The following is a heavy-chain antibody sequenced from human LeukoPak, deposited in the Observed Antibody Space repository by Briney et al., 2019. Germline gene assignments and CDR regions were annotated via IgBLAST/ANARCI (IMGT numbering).Heavy chain of an antibody. J-gene: IGHJ5*02. CDR1: GFTFSSYA. V-gene: IGHV3-23*01. D-gene: IGHD6-13*01. CDR3: AKGFTTIAAAGTNWFDP. CDR2: ISGSGGST. Sequence: VGSLRLSCAASGFTFSSYAMSWVRQAPGKGLEWVSAISGSGGSTYYADSVKGRFTISRDNSKNTLYLQMNSLRAEDTAVYYCAKGFTTIAAAGTNWFDPWGQGTLVTVSS.